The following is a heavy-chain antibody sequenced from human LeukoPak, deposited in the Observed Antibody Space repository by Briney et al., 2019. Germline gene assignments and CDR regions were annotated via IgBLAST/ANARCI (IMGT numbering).Heavy chain of an antibody. J-gene: IGHJ4*02. CDR2: ISDTGTT. CDR1: GGSINSRNNY. D-gene: IGHD1-7*01. CDR3: ARRNYPYYFDY. V-gene: IGHV4-39*01. Sequence: SETLSLTCTVSGGSINSRNNYWGWIRQPPGKGLEWIAIISDTGTTYYSPSLKSRLTISVDTSKNQFSLTLSSVTAAETAVYYWARRNYPYYFDYWGQGTLVTVSS.